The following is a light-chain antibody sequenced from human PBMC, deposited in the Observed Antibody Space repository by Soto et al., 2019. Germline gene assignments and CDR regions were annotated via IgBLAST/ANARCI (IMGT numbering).Light chain of an antibody. Sequence: EIVLTQSPGTLSLSPGERATLSCRASRSISNNYLAWYQQTPGQAPRLLIYDASNRAAGIPDRFSGSGSGTDFTLTISRLEPEDFGVYHCQQYGGSPRTFGQGTKVEIK. CDR1: RSISNNY. J-gene: IGKJ1*01. CDR3: QQYGGSPRT. CDR2: DAS. V-gene: IGKV3-20*01.